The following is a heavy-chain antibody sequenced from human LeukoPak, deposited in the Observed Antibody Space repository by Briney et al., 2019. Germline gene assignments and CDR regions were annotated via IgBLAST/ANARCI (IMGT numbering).Heavy chain of an antibody. V-gene: IGHV1-24*01. CDR1: GYTLTELS. CDR2: FDPEDGET. Sequence: ASVKVSCKVSGYTLTELSMHWLRLAPGTGHERKGGFDPEDGETIYAQKFQGRVTMTADTSTDTAYMERSSLRSEVTAVYYCATDLRWELGWVPRANGNDYWGQGTLVTVSS. D-gene: IGHD1-26*01. CDR3: ATDLRWELGWVPRANGNDY. J-gene: IGHJ4*02.